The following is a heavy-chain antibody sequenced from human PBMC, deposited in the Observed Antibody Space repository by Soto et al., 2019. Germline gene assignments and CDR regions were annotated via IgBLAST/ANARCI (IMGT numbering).Heavy chain of an antibody. D-gene: IGHD3-16*01. CDR1: GFTFSSFA. V-gene: IGHV3-23*01. CDR3: AKEKDYEYVWGTYPYTSDY. CDR2: ISGRGST. Sequence: PGGSLRLSCAASGFTFSSFAMSWVRQAPGKGLEWVSGISGRGSTKYADSVKGRFTISRDNSKNNLYLQMNSLRAEDTAVYYCAKEKDYEYVWGTYPYTSDYWGQGTLVTV. J-gene: IGHJ4*02.